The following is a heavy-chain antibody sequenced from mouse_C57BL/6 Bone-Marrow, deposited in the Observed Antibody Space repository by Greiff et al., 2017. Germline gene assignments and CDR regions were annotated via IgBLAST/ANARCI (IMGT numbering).Heavy chain of an antibody. D-gene: IGHD3-2*02. Sequence: VQLVESGAELARPGASVKLSCKASGYTFTSYGISWVKQRTGQGLEWIGEIYPRSGNTYYNEKFKGKATLTADKSSSTAYMELRSLTSEDSAVYFCARWTAQATRADYWGQGTTLTVSS. CDR2: IYPRSGNT. V-gene: IGHV1-81*01. CDR3: ARWTAQATRADY. CDR1: GYTFTSYG. J-gene: IGHJ2*01.